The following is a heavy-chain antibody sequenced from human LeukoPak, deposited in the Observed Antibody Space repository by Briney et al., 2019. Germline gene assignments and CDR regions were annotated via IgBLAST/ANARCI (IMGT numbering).Heavy chain of an antibody. V-gene: IGHV3-23*01. J-gene: IGHJ4*02. CDR2: ISGSGGST. Sequence: PGGSLRLSCAASGFTFSSYSMNWVRQAPGKGLEWVSAISGSGGSTYYADSVKGRFTISRDNSKNTLYLQMNSLRAEDTAVYYCAKAGDTAMVYYFDYWGQGTLVTVSS. D-gene: IGHD5-18*01. CDR1: GFTFSSYS. CDR3: AKAGDTAMVYYFDY.